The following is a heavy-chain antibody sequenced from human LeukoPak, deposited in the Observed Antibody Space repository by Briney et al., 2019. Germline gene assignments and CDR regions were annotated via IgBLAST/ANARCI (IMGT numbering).Heavy chain of an antibody. D-gene: IGHD2-2*01. V-gene: IGHV4-39*07. CDR1: GGSISSSSYY. CDR2: IYYSGST. J-gene: IGHJ6*03. Sequence: SETLSLTCTVSGGSISSSSYYWGWIRQPPGKGLEWIGSIYYSGSTYYNPSLKSRVTISVDTSKNQFSLKLSSVTAADTAVYYCARALGPYCSSTSCRVYYYYYMDVWGKGTTVTVSS. CDR3: ARALGPYCSSTSCRVYYYYYMDV.